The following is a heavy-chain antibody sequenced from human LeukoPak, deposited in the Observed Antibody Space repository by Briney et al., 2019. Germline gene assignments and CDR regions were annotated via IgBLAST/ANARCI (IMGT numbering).Heavy chain of an antibody. CDR3: ARVVPSDGALLGAVDS. V-gene: IGHV3-20*04. CDR1: GFTFDDYG. Sequence: RSGGSLRLSCAASGFTFDDYGMSWVRQAPGKGLEWVSGINWNGRSTGYADSVKGRFTISRDNAKNSLYLQMNSLRVEDTAVYYCARVVPSDGALLGAVDSWGQGTLVTVSS. CDR2: INWNGRST. D-gene: IGHD1-26*01. J-gene: IGHJ4*02.